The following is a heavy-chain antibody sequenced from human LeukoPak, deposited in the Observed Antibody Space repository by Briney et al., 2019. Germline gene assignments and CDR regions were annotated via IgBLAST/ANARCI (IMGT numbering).Heavy chain of an antibody. CDR2: INHSGST. CDR3: ALVVTLANGDAFDI. V-gene: IGHV4-34*01. D-gene: IGHD4-23*01. Sequence: SETLSLTCAVYGGSFSGYYWSWLRQPPGKGLEWIGEINHSGSTNYNPSLKSRVTISVDTSKNQFSLKLSSVTAADTAVYYCALVVTLANGDAFDIWGQGTMVTVSS. CDR1: GGSFSGYY. J-gene: IGHJ3*02.